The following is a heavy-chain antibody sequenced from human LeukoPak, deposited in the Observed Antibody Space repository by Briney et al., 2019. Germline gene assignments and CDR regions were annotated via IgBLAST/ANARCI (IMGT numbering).Heavy chain of an antibody. CDR1: GGSISSYY. D-gene: IGHD3-22*01. J-gene: IGHJ5*02. CDR2: IYYSGST. CDR3: ARDYYDSSGYPNWFDP. V-gene: IGHV4-59*01. Sequence: SETLSLTCTVSGGSISSYYWSWIRQPPGKGLEWIGYIYYSGSTNYNPSLKSRVTISVDTSKNQFSLKLSSVTAADTAVCYCARDYYDSSGYPNWFDPWGQGTLVTVSS.